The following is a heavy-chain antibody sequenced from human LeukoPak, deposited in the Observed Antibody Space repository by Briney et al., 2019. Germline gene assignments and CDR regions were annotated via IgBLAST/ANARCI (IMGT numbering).Heavy chain of an antibody. D-gene: IGHD3-10*01. CDR1: GFTFSSYW. V-gene: IGHV3-74*01. CDR3: ARGLRFGESAVY. CDR2: INSDGSST. J-gene: IGHJ4*02. Sequence: PGGSLGLSCAASGFTFSSYWMHWVRQAPGKGLVWVSRINSDGSSTSYADSVKGRFTISRDNAKNTQYLQMNSLRAEDTAVYYCARGLRFGESAVYWGQGTLVTVSS.